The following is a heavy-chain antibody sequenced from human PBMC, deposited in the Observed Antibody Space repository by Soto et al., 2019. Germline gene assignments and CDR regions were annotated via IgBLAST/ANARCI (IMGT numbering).Heavy chain of an antibody. CDR2: ISYDGSNK. Sequence: QVQLVESGGGVVQPGRSLRLSCAASGFTFSSYAMHWVRQAPGKGLEWVAVISYDGSNKYYADSVKGRFTISRDNSKNALYLQMNSLRAEDTAVYYCARVPTVVTPPIDYWGQGTLVTVSS. CDR1: GFTFSSYA. CDR3: ARVPTVVTPPIDY. V-gene: IGHV3-30-3*01. J-gene: IGHJ4*02. D-gene: IGHD2-21*02.